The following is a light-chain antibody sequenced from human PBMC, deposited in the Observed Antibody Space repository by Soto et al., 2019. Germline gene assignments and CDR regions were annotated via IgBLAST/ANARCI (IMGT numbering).Light chain of an antibody. CDR2: DVT. V-gene: IGLV2-11*01. CDR3: CSYAGGYIFV. CDR1: SSDVGGYNY. Sequence: SALTQPRSVSGSPGQSVTISCTGTSSDVGGYNYVSWFQQYPGKVPKLMIYDVTERPSGVPDRFSGSKSGNTASLTISGLQAEDEADYFCCSYAGGYIFVFGTGTKVTVL. J-gene: IGLJ1*01.